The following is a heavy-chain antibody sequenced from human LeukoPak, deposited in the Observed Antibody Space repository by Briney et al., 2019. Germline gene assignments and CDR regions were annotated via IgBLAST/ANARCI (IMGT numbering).Heavy chain of an antibody. CDR3: ARVSVFPGPEMALGFDP. V-gene: IGHV4-59*01. CDR1: GGSISSYH. D-gene: IGHD5-24*01. Sequence: SETLSLTCTVSGGSISSYHWSWIRQPPGKGLEWIGYIYYSGSTNYNPSLKSRVTISVDTSKNQFSLKLSSVTAADTAVYYCARVSVFPGPEMALGFDPWGQGTLVTVSS. CDR2: IYYSGST. J-gene: IGHJ5*02.